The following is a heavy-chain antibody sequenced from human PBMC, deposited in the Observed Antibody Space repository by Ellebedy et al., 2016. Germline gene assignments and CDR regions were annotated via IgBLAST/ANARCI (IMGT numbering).Heavy chain of an antibody. V-gene: IGHV7-4-1*02. CDR3: ARDAATIYFDY. CDR1: GYSSTGYS. CDR2: VTPRTGNP. J-gene: IGHJ4*02. D-gene: IGHD5-12*01. Sequence: ASVKVSCKASGYSSTGYSINWLRQAPGQGLEWMGWVTPRTGNPTYAQGFSGRFVFSSDTSVNTAYLQISSLKAEDTAVYYCARDAATIYFDYWGQGALVTVSS.